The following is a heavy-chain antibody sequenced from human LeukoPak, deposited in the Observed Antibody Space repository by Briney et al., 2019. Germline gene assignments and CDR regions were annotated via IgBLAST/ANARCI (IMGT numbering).Heavy chain of an antibody. J-gene: IGHJ5*02. CDR1: GGSISSYY. CDR3: ARVESYDILTGYSGPFWFDP. D-gene: IGHD3-9*01. Sequence: PSETLSLTCTISGGSISSYYWSWIRQPPGKGLEWIGYIYDSGSTNYNPSLKSRLTISVDTSKNQFSLRLSSVTAADTAVYYCARVESYDILTGYSGPFWFDPWGQGTPVTVSS. CDR2: IYDSGST. V-gene: IGHV4-59*08.